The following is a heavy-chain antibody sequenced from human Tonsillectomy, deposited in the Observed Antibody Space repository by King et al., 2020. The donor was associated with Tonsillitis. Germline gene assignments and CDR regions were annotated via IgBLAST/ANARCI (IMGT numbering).Heavy chain of an antibody. J-gene: IGHJ4*02. CDR3: AKGGCSSTSCYYDCDY. D-gene: IGHD2-2*01. V-gene: IGHV3-23*04. CDR1: GFTFSSYA. Sequence: VQLVESGGGLVQPGGSLRLSCSASGFTFSSYAMSWVRQAPGKGREGVAAISGCGGSTYYADSVKGRFTISRDNSQNTLYLQMNSLRAEDTAVYYCAKGGCSSTSCYYDCDYWGQGTLVTVSS. CDR2: ISGCGGST.